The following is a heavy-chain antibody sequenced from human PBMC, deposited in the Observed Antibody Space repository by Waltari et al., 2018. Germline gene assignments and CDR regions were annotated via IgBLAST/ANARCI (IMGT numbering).Heavy chain of an antibody. CDR3: ASLDILTGYFPGY. D-gene: IGHD3-9*01. J-gene: IGHJ4*02. Sequence: QVQLQESGPGLVKPSGTLSLTCAVSGGSISSSNWWSWFRQPPGKWLWGIGEIYHCGSTNINPSLKSRFTISVDKSKNQFSLKLSSVTAADTAVYYCASLDILTGYFPGYWGQGTLVTVSS. V-gene: IGHV4-4*02. CDR1: GGSISSSNW. CDR2: IYHCGST.